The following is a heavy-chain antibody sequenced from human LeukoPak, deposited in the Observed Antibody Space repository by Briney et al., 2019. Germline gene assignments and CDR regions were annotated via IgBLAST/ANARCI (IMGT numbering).Heavy chain of an antibody. CDR1: GFTFSRSW. CDR3: AAWTDRGYSY. CDR2: INPDGDGM. V-gene: IGHV3-7*01. J-gene: IGHJ4*02. Sequence: GGSLRLCCTASGFTFSRSWMNWIRQAPGKGLEWVANINPDGDGMRFVDSVKGRFTMSRDNAQSSLHLQMNSLRVEDTAFYYCAAWTDRGYSYWGQGVLVTVSS. D-gene: IGHD5-12*01.